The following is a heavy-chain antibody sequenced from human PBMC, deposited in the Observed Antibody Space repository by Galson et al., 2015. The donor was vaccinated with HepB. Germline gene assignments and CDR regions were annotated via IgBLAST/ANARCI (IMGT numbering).Heavy chain of an antibody. D-gene: IGHD3-10*01. CDR2: LSDDGSRT. J-gene: IGHJ6*02. Sequence: SLRLSCAASGFTLSDYVINWVRQAPGKGLEWVAALSDDGSRTNYADSVKGRFTISRDKSRNPLYLQMDSLRPDDTAIYYCARVWDKGRTTRWSNYYFGMDVWGPGTAVTVAS. CDR3: ARVWDKGRTTRWSNYYFGMDV. V-gene: IGHV3-30*03. CDR1: GFTLSDYV.